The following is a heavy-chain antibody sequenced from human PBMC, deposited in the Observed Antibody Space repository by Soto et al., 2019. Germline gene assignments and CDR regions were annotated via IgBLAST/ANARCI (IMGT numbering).Heavy chain of an antibody. J-gene: IGHJ6*02. D-gene: IGHD6-13*01. V-gene: IGHV3-21*01. Sequence: TGGSLRLSCAASGFTFSSYSMNWVRQAPGKGLEWVSSISSSSSYIYYADSVKGRFTISRDNAKNSLYLQMNSLRAEDTALYYCASLIAAAGAYYYYYGMDVWGQGTTVTVSS. CDR1: GFTFSSYS. CDR2: ISSSSSYI. CDR3: ASLIAAAGAYYYYYGMDV.